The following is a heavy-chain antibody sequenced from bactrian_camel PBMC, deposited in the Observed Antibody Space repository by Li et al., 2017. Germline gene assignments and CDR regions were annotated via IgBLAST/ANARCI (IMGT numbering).Heavy chain of an antibody. CDR2: IYHSVGST. V-gene: IGHV3-2*01. CDR1: EFTFSSDY. J-gene: IGHJ4*01. CDR3: AAVSREFVGVWL. Sequence: VQLVESGGGLVQPGGSLRLSCAPSEFTFSSDYMSWVRQAPGKGLEWVAGIYHSVGSTYYTDSVRGRFTIHKDNAKNTVYLQMNSLKPEDTAVYYCAAVSREFVGVWLLGPGDPGHRL.